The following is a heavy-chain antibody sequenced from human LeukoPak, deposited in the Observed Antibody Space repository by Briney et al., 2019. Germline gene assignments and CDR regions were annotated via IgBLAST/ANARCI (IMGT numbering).Heavy chain of an antibody. Sequence: AASVKVSCKASGYTFTSYYMHWVRQAPGQGLEWMGIINPSGGSTSYAQKFQGRVTMTEDTSIDTAYMELSSLRSEDTAVYYCVTGFTTMAVDYFDYWGQGTLVTVSP. CDR2: INPSGGST. CDR3: VTGFTTMAVDYFDY. J-gene: IGHJ4*02. CDR1: GYTFTSYY. V-gene: IGHV1-46*01. D-gene: IGHD5-18*01.